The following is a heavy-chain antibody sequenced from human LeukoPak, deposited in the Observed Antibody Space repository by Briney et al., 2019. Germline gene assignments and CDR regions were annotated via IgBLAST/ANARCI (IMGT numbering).Heavy chain of an antibody. D-gene: IGHD1-7*01. CDR2: IIPIFGTA. J-gene: IGHJ4*02. Sequence: GASVKVSCKASGYTFSSYAISWVRQAPGQGLEWMGGIIPIFGTANYAQKFQGRVTITADESTSTAYMELRSLRSDDTAVYYCARDLTGTTNYWGQGTLVTVSS. CDR1: GYTFSSYA. CDR3: ARDLTGTTNY. V-gene: IGHV1-69*13.